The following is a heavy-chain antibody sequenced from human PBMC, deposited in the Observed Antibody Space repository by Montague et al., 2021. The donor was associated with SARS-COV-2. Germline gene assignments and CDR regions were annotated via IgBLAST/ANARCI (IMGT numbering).Heavy chain of an antibody. CDR1: GFPFSSYA. CDR2: IANNGRYI. D-gene: IGHD1-14*01. J-gene: IGHJ3*01. CDR3: VKGWAPSGPDAFDV. Sequence: SLSLSLSASGFPFSSYAMNWVRQAPGKGLEWVTVIANNGRYIHYADSVKGRFTISRDNSKSTLYLQMNSLRSDDTAVYYCVKGWAPSGPDAFDVWGQGTMVTVSS. V-gene: IGHV3-30*17.